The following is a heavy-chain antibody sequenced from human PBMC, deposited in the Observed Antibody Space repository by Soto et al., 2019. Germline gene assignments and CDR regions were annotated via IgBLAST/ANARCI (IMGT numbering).Heavy chain of an antibody. V-gene: IGHV2-5*02. CDR1: GFSLSTSGVG. Sequence: QITLKESGPTLVKPTQTLTLTCTFSGFSLSTSGVGVGWIRQPPGKALEWLALIYWDDDKRYSPSLKSRLTMPKDTSKNQVVLTMTNMDPVDTATYYCAHVYGGYDNVDYWGQGTMVTVSS. D-gene: IGHD5-12*01. CDR2: IYWDDDK. J-gene: IGHJ4*02. CDR3: AHVYGGYDNVDY.